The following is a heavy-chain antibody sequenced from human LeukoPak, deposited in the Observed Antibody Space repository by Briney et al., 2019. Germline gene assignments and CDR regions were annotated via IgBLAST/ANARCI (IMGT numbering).Heavy chain of an antibody. J-gene: IGHJ4*02. D-gene: IGHD3-3*02. CDR1: GVTFSGYS. CDR3: AKDLATRAFDY. V-gene: IGHV3-21*01. Sequence: GGSPRLSCAASGVTFSGYSMNWVRQAPGKGLEWVSAITATSLHIYYADSVKGRFTISRDNAKNTLYLQMNSLRAEDTAVYYCAKDLATRAFDYWGQGTLVTVSS. CDR2: ITATSLHI.